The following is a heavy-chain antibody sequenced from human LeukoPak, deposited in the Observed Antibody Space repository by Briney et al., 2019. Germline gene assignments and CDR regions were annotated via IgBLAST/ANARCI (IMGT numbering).Heavy chain of an antibody. CDR1: GYTFTSYY. CDR3: ARAPYSGCASGTRRGAFDI. Sequence: GASVKVSCKASGYTFTSYYMHWVRQAPGQGLEWMGIINPSGGSTSYAQKFQGRVTMTRDTSTSTVYMELSSLRSEDTAVYYCARAPYSGCASGTRRGAFDIWGQGTMVTVSS. CDR2: INPSGGST. D-gene: IGHD5-12*01. J-gene: IGHJ3*02. V-gene: IGHV1-46*01.